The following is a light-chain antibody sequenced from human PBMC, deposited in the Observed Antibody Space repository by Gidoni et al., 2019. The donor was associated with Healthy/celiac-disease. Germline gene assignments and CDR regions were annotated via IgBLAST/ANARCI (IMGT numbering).Light chain of an antibody. CDR3: QQYYSTPYT. J-gene: IGKJ2*01. V-gene: IGKV4-1*01. Sequence: DIVLTQSPDSLAVSLGERATINCKYSQSVLYSSNNKNYLAWYQQKPGQPPKLLIYWASTRESGVPDRFSGSGSGTDLTLTISSLQAEDVAVYYCQQYYSTPYTFGQGTKLEIK. CDR1: QSVLYSSNNKNY. CDR2: WAS.